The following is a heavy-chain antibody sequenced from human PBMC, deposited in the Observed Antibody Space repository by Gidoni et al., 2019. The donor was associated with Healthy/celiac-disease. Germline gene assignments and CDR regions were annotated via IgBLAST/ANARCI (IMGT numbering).Heavy chain of an antibody. CDR2: ISYDGSNK. D-gene: IGHD3-10*01. V-gene: IGHV3-30-3*01. Sequence: QVQLVESGGGVVQPGRSLRLSCAASGFPFSSYAMHWVRQAPGKGLEWVAVISYDGSNKYYADSVKGRFTISRDNSKNTLYLQMNSQRAEDTAVYYCARGRGTKGSGTYWGQGTLVTVSS. CDR1: GFPFSSYA. J-gene: IGHJ4*02. CDR3: ARGRGTKGSGTY.